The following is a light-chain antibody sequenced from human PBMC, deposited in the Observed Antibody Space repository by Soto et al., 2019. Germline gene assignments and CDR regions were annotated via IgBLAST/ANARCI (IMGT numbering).Light chain of an antibody. J-gene: IGKJ5*01. CDR2: DAS. CDR1: QNVSSY. CDR3: QQYGASPIT. V-gene: IGKV3-20*01. Sequence: EIVLTQSPGTLSLSPGERATLSCRASQNVSSYLAWSQQKPGQAPRLLIYDASSRATDIADRFSGRGSGTDFTLTISGLEPEDFAVYYCQQYGASPITFGQGTRLEIK.